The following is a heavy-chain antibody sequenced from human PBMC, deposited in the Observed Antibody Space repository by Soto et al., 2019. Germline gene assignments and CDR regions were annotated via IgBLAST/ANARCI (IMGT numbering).Heavy chain of an antibody. Sequence: GESLKISCKGSGYSFTSYWIGWVRQMPGKGLEWMGIIYPGDSDTRYSPSFQGQVTISADKSISTAYLQWSSLKASDTAMYYCARPSYYGSGSYEDYYYYYGMDVWGQGTTVTVSS. J-gene: IGHJ6*02. V-gene: IGHV5-51*01. CDR3: ARPSYYGSGSYEDYYYYYGMDV. CDR2: IYPGDSDT. CDR1: GYSFTSYW. D-gene: IGHD3-10*01.